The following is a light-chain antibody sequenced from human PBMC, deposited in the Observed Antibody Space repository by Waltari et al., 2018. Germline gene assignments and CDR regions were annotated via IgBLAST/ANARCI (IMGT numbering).Light chain of an antibody. Sequence: YELTQTPSMSVSPGQTASLTLPGDIFAKQYAHWYQQKSCQAPVLILYKDAEMPSGIPERFSGSSSGTTVTLTISDVQSEDEADYYCQSTVSSGTYTGLFGGGTKLNVL. CDR1: IFAKQY. CDR2: KDA. V-gene: IGLV3-25*03. J-gene: IGLJ2*01. CDR3: QSTVSSGTYTGL.